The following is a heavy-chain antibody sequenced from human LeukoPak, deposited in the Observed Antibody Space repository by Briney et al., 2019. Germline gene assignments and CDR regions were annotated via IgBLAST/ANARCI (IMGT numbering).Heavy chain of an antibody. CDR1: GGSISSYY. CDR3: ARRRITMIVVVHGFDY. J-gene: IGHJ4*02. CDR2: INHSGST. Sequence: SETLSLTCTVSGGSISSYYWSWIRQPPGKGLEWIGEINHSGSTNYNPSLKSRVTISVDTSKNQFSLKLSSVTAADTAVYYCARRRITMIVVVHGFDYWGQGTLVTVSS. D-gene: IGHD3-22*01. V-gene: IGHV4-34*01.